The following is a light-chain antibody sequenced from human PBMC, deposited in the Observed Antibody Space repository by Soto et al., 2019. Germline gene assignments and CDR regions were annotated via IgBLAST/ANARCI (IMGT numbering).Light chain of an antibody. CDR2: SNN. CDR1: RSNIGSNT. CDR3: AAWDDSLNVYV. J-gene: IGLJ1*01. V-gene: IGLV1-44*01. Sequence: QSVLTQPPSASGTPGQRVTISCSGSRSNIGSNTVNWYQQLPGTAPKLLIYSNNQRPSRVSDRLSGSKSGTSASLAISGLQSEDEADYYCAAWDDSLNVYVFGSGTKLTVL.